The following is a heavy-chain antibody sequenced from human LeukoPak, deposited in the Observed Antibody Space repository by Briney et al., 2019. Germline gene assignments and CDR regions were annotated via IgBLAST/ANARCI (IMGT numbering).Heavy chain of an antibody. D-gene: IGHD4-17*01. J-gene: IGHJ4*02. CDR1: GGSISSYY. CDR3: ARLTTVTPQYDY. V-gene: IGHV4-59*08. CDR2: IYYSGST. Sequence: PSETLSLTCTVSGGSISSYYWSWIRQPPGKGLEWIGYIYYSGSTNYNPSLKSRVTISVDTSKNQFSLKLSYVTAADTAMYYCARLTTVTPQYDYWGQGTLVTVSS.